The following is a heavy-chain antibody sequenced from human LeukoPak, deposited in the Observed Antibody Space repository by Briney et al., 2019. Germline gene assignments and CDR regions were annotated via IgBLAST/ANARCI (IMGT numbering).Heavy chain of an antibody. CDR2: INPNTGDT. D-gene: IGHD6-13*01. CDR3: ARAQQLVHWFDP. Sequence: ASVKVSCKASGYTFTGYYIHWVRQAPGQGLEWMGWINPNTGDTNYAQKFQGRVAMTRDTSVSTAYVDLSSLGSDDTAVYFCARAQQLVHWFDPWGQGTLVTVSS. J-gene: IGHJ5*02. V-gene: IGHV1-2*02. CDR1: GYTFTGYY.